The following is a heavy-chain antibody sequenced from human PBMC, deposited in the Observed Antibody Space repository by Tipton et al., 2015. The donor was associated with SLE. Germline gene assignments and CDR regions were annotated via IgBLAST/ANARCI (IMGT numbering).Heavy chain of an antibody. D-gene: IGHD3-22*01. J-gene: IGHJ4*02. CDR1: GDSISSGDYY. Sequence: TLSLTCTVSGDSISSGDYYWTWIRQSAGKGLEWIGRIHTSGSTTYNAFLKSRISISMDTSKNQFSLQLTSVTAADTAVYYCARVMHDFYDSSGWNSYFDYWGQGTLVTVSS. CDR2: IHTSGST. V-gene: IGHV4-61*02. CDR3: ARVMHDFYDSSGWNSYFDY.